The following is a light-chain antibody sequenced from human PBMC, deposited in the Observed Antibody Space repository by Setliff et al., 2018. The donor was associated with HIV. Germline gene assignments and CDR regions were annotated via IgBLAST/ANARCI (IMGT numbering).Light chain of an antibody. CDR2: EVS. Sequence: QSALTQPASVSGSPGQSITISCTGTSSDVGGYKYVYWYQQHPGKAPKLMIYEVSNRPSGISNRFSGSKSGNTASLTISGLQAEDEADYYCSSYTSSDTLVFGGGTKVTVL. CDR1: SSDVGGYKY. J-gene: IGLJ3*02. CDR3: SSYTSSDTLV. V-gene: IGLV2-14*01.